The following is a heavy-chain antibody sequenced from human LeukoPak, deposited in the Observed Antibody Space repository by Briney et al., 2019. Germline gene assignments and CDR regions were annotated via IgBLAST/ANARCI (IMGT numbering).Heavy chain of an antibody. CDR3: TKDISPQGERKRSRPDY. CDR2: ISGDGGST. CDR1: GFTFDDYA. V-gene: IGHV3-43*02. D-gene: IGHD1-1*01. Sequence: GGSLRLSCAASGFTFDDYAMHWVRQAPGKGLEWVPLISGDGGSTYYADSVKGRFTISRDNSKNSLYLQMNSLRTEDTALYYCTKDISPQGERKRSRPDYWGQGTLVTVSS. J-gene: IGHJ4*02.